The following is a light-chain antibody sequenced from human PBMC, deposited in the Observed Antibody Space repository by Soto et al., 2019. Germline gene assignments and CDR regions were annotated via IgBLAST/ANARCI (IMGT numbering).Light chain of an antibody. CDR2: EVS. CDR3: SSYTSSITYV. Sequence: QSALTQPASVSGSPGQSITICCTGTGSDVGGYNYVSWYQQHPGKAPKLMIYEVSNRPSGVSNRFSGSKSGSTASLTISGLQAEDEADYYCSSYTSSITYVFGTGTKLTVL. V-gene: IGLV2-14*01. J-gene: IGLJ1*01. CDR1: GSDVGGYNY.